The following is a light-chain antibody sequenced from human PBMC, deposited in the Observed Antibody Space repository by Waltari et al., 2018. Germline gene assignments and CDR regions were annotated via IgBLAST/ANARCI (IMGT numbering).Light chain of an antibody. CDR1: SGSIASNF. CDR2: EDN. CDR3: QSYDSSNHVV. J-gene: IGLJ2*01. Sequence: NFMLTQPHSVSESPGKTVTISCTRSSGSIASNFVQWSQQRPGSAPTTVIYEDNQRPSGVPDRFSGSIASSSNSASLTISGLKTEDEADYYCQSYDSSNHVVFGGGTKLTVL. V-gene: IGLV6-57*03.